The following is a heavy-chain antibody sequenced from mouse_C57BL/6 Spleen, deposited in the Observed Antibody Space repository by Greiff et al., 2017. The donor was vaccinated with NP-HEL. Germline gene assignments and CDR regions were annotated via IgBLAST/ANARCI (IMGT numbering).Heavy chain of an antibody. D-gene: IGHD1-1*01. Sequence: QVQLQQSGAELMKPGASVKLSCKATGYTFTGYWIEWVKQRPGHGLEWIGEILPGSGSTNYNEKFKGKATFTADTSSNTAYMQLSSLTTEDSAIYYCARDPITTVVATGYFDVWGTGTTVTVSS. CDR1: GYTFTGYW. V-gene: IGHV1-9*01. CDR2: ILPGSGST. J-gene: IGHJ1*03. CDR3: ARDPITTVVATGYFDV.